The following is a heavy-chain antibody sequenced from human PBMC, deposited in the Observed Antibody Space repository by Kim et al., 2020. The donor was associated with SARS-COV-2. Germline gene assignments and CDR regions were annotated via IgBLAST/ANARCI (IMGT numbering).Heavy chain of an antibody. J-gene: IGHJ6*02. D-gene: IGHD2-2*01. CDR1: GYSFTSYW. V-gene: IGHV5-10-1*01. CDR3: ARHTSGVVVPAAVNYYYGMDV. Sequence: GESLKISCKGSGYSFTSYWISWVRQMPGKGLEWMGRIDPSDSYTNYSPSFQGHVTISADKSISTAYLQWSSLKASDTAMYYCARHTSGVVVPAAVNYYYGMDVWGQGTTVTVSS. CDR2: IDPSDSYT.